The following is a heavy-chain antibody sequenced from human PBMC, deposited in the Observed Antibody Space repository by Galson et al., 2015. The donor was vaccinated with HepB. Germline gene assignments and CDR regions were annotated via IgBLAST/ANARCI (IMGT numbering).Heavy chain of an antibody. J-gene: IGHJ4*02. CDR3: AKTGSAESFDY. Sequence: SLRLSCAASGFTFSSYGMHWVRQAPGKGLEWVAVISCDGSNKYYADSVKGRFTISRDNSKNTLYLQMNSLRAEDTAVYYCAKTGSAESFDYWGQGTLVTVSS. D-gene: IGHD1-14*01. CDR2: ISCDGSNK. CDR1: GFTFSSYG. V-gene: IGHV3-30*18.